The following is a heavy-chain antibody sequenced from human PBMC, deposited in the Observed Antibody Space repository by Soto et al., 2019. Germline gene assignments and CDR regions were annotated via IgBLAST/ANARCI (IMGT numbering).Heavy chain of an antibody. Sequence: ESGGGLAQPGGSLRLSCAASGFTLSGYAMDWVRQAPGKGLEYVSGISSNGVGTYYTNSVQGRFTISRDNSKNTVYLQMGSLRPEDMAVYYCARRARPDFYYMDVWGKGTTVTVSS. D-gene: IGHD6-6*01. CDR2: ISSNGVGT. J-gene: IGHJ6*03. CDR3: ARRARPDFYYMDV. V-gene: IGHV3-64*01. CDR1: GFTLSGYA.